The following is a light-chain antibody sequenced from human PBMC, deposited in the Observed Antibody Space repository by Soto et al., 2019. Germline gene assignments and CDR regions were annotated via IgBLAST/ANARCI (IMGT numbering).Light chain of an antibody. J-gene: IGLJ2*01. CDR3: QSYDSSNHVV. CDR1: RGSIASNY. V-gene: IGLV6-57*01. Sequence: NFMLTQPHSVSASPGKTVTISCTRSRGSIASNYVQWYQQRPGSSPTTVIYDDNQRPSGVPDRFSGSIDSSSNSASLTISGLKTEDEADYYCQSYDSSNHVVFGGGTKLTVL. CDR2: DDN.